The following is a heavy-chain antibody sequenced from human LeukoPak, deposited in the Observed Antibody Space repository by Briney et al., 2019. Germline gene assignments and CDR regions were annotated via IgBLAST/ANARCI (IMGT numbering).Heavy chain of an antibody. V-gene: IGHV1-69*04. D-gene: IGHD3-22*01. CDR3: ARFPHDSSGSIDY. CDR2: IIPILGIA. J-gene: IGHJ4*02. CDR1: GGTFSSYA. Sequence: SVKVSFKASGGTFSSYAIIWVRQAPGQGLEWMGRIIPILGIANYAQKFQGRVTITADKSTSTAYMELSSLRSEDTAVYYCARFPHDSSGSIDYWGQGTLVTVSS.